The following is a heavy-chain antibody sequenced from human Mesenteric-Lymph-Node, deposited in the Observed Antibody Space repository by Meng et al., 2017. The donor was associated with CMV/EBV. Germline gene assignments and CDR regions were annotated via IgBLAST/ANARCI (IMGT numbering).Heavy chain of an antibody. CDR2: VAPEDGET. D-gene: IGHD6-6*01. J-gene: IGHJ4*02. CDR3: ARGRSSSAIDFDY. V-gene: IGHV1-69-2*01. CDR1: GYTFPECY. Sequence: VSGYTFPECYMPWVLQAPGEELGWMGLVAPEDGETIYGEKFQSGVAITAGTSKDTAYMELSSLRSEDTAVYYCARGRSSSAIDFDYWGQRTLVTVSS.